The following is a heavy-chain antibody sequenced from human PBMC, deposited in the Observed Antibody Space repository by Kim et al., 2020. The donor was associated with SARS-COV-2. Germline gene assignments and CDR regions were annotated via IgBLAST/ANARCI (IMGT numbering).Heavy chain of an antibody. J-gene: IGHJ4*02. D-gene: IGHD6-19*01. V-gene: IGHV4-59*09. Sequence: NPPLKGRGTRSVDTSKDQFSLKLSSVTAADTAVYYCARGLEGYSSGWYWDYWGQGTLVTVSS. CDR3: ARGLEGYSSGWYWDY.